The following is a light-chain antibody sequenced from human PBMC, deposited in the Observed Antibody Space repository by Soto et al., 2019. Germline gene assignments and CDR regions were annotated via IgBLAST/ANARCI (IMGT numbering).Light chain of an antibody. V-gene: IGLV2-8*01. J-gene: IGLJ2*01. CDR2: EVT. CDR1: SSDVGGHNY. Sequence: QSALTQPPSASGSPGQSVSISCTGTSSDVGGHNYVSWYRQYPGTAPQLLIYEVTKRPSGVPARFSASKSGYTASLTVSGLQAEDVADYYCCSYGGSYNLVFGGGTKVTVL. CDR3: CSYGGSYNLV.